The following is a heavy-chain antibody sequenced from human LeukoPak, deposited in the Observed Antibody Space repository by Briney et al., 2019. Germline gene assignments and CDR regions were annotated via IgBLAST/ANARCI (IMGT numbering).Heavy chain of an antibody. D-gene: IGHD5-12*01. CDR3: ARRRYSGYDPDY. Sequence: ASVKVSCKASGYTFTSYYMHWVRQAPGQGLEWMGIINPSGGSTSYAQKFQGRVTITRETSTSTVYMELSSVRSEDTAMYYCARRRYSGYDPDYWGQGTLVTVSS. CDR2: INPSGGST. J-gene: IGHJ4*02. V-gene: IGHV1-46*01. CDR1: GYTFTSYY.